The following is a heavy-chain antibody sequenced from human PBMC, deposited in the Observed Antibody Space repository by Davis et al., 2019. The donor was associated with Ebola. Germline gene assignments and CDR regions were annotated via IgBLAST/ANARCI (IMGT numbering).Heavy chain of an antibody. V-gene: IGHV3-30*07. J-gene: IGHJ4*02. Sequence: SAKGRFTLSRDNFMNTVDLQMNSLRAEDTAVYYCARHPGTYYDFWGQGTQVTVSS. CDR3: ARHPGTYYDF. D-gene: IGHD3-10*01.